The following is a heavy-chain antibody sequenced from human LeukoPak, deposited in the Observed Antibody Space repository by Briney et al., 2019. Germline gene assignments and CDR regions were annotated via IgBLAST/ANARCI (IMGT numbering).Heavy chain of an antibody. CDR2: ISSSGSTI. CDR3: AKVLAMRNSRVWYFDL. CDR1: GFTFSSYE. Sequence: QPGGSLRLSCAASGFTFSSYEMNWVRQAPGKGLEWVSYISSSGSTIYYADSVKGRFTISRDNAKNSLYLQMNSLRAEDTAVYYCAKVLAMRNSRVWYFDLWGRGTLVTVS. J-gene: IGHJ2*01. V-gene: IGHV3-48*03. D-gene: IGHD4-23*01.